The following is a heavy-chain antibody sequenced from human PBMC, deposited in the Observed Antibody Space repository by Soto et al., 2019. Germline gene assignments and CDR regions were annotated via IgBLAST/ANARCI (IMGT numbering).Heavy chain of an antibody. Sequence: ASVKVSCKASGYTFTSYAMHWVRQAPGQGLEWMGGIILPFGTPNYAQKFQGRVTISADESMTTAYMELRGLRSEDTAVYYCVRGPDYEGYFDYWGQGTLVTVSS. V-gene: IGHV1-69*13. CDR3: VRGPDYEGYFDY. CDR1: GYTFTSYA. CDR2: IILPFGTP. J-gene: IGHJ4*02. D-gene: IGHD3-22*01.